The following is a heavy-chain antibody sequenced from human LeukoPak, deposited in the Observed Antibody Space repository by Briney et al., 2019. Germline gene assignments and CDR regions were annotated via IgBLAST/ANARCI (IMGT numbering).Heavy chain of an antibody. CDR3: ARKADSGNYYFDY. D-gene: IGHD1-26*01. J-gene: IGHJ4*02. CDR2: ISGNGASI. CDR1: GLSFSSYG. Sequence: PGGSLRLSCAASGLSFSSYGMSWVRQAPGQGLEWVSSISGNGASIYYADSVKGRFTISRDNSKNTLHLQMNSLRAEDTAVYYCARKADSGNYYFDYWGQGTLVTVSS. V-gene: IGHV3-23*01.